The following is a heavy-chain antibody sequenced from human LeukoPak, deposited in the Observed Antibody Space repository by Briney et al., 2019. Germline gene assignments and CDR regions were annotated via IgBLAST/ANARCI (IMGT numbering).Heavy chain of an antibody. Sequence: SVKVSFKASGFTFTSSSIQWIRQARGQRLEWIGWIVGDSTDTYYAQRFQERVTIARDMSTSTAYLELSRLRSEDTSVYYGAADPDTTMAFDCWGQGTLVTVSS. CDR2: IVGDSTDT. J-gene: IGHJ4*02. CDR3: AADPDTTMAFDC. V-gene: IGHV1-58*02. CDR1: GFTFTSSS. D-gene: IGHD5-18*01.